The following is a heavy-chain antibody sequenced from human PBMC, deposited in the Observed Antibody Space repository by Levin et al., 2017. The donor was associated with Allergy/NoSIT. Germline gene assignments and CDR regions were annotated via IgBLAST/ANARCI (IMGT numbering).Heavy chain of an antibody. J-gene: IGHJ6*02. CDR3: ARLWGGLWAQTYYYGMDV. Sequence: PAASVKVSCKASGYTFTGYYMHWVRQAPGQGLEWMGWINPNSGGTNYAQKFQGRVTMTRDTSISTAYMELSRLRSDDTAVYYCARLWGGLWAQTYYYGMDVWGQGTTVTVSS. D-gene: IGHD3-10*01. CDR2: INPNSGGT. V-gene: IGHV1-2*02. CDR1: GYTFTGYY.